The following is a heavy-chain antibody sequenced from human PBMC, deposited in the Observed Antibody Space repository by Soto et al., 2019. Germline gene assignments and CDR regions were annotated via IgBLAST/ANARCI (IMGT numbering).Heavy chain of an antibody. Sequence: GGSLRLSCAASGFTFSSYSMNWVRQAPGKGLEWVSYISSSSSTIYYADSVKGRFTISRDNAKNSLYLQMNSLRAEDTAVYYCARTPYYDFWSGYLPWFDPWGQGTLVTVSS. CDR2: ISSSSSTI. V-gene: IGHV3-48*01. J-gene: IGHJ5*02. CDR3: ARTPYYDFWSGYLPWFDP. D-gene: IGHD3-3*01. CDR1: GFTFSSYS.